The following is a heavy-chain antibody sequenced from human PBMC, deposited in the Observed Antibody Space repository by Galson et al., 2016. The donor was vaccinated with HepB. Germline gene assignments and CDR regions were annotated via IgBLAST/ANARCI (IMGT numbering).Heavy chain of an antibody. CDR2: IWYDGSEK. D-gene: IGHD1-1*01. CDR3: TRGRAPGEGRNDVDY. CDR1: GFTFSTYA. V-gene: IGHV3-33*01. J-gene: IGHJ4*02. Sequence: SLRLSCAASGFTFSTYAMHWVRQAPGKGLEWVAVIWYDGSEKFYADSVKGRFTISRDNSKNTLYLEMNSLRAEDTAVYYCTRGRAPGEGRNDVDYWGQGTLVTVSS.